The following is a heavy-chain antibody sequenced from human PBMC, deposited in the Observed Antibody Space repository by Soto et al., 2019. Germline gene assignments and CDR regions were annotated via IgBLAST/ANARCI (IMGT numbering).Heavy chain of an antibody. CDR3: ARPVVVPAPYYYYYYMDV. D-gene: IGHD2-2*01. Sequence: ASVKVSCKASGYTFTGYYMHWVRQAPGQGLEWMGGINPIFGTANYAQKFQGRVTITRDTSASTAYMELSSLRSEDTAVYYCARPVVVPAPYYYYYYMDVWGKGTTVTVSS. CDR1: GYTFTGYY. CDR2: INPIFGTA. V-gene: IGHV1-2*02. J-gene: IGHJ6*03.